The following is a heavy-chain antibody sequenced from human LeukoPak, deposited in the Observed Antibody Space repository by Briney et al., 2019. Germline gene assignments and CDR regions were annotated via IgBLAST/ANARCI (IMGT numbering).Heavy chain of an antibody. CDR3: ARDQNDSSGYEYNWFDP. D-gene: IGHD3-22*01. J-gene: IGHJ5*02. Sequence: SETLSLTCTVSGGSISSYYWSWIRQPPGKGLEWIGYIYYSGSTNYNPSLKSRVTISVDTSKNQFSLKLSSATAADTAVYYCARDQNDSSGYEYNWFDPWGQGTLVTVSS. CDR1: GGSISSYY. V-gene: IGHV4-59*01. CDR2: IYYSGST.